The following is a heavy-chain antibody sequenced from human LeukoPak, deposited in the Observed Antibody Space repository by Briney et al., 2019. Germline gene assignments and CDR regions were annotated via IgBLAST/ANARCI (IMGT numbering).Heavy chain of an antibody. V-gene: IGHV3-48*04. D-gene: IGHD3-22*01. CDR1: GFTFSSYS. Sequence: GGSLRLSCAASGFTFSSYSMNWVRQAPGKGLEWVSYISSSSSTIYYADSVKGRFTISRDNAKNSLYLQMNSLRAEDTAVYYCARELVVEPYYYYGMDVWGQGTTVTVSS. J-gene: IGHJ6*02. CDR2: ISSSSSTI. CDR3: ARELVVEPYYYYGMDV.